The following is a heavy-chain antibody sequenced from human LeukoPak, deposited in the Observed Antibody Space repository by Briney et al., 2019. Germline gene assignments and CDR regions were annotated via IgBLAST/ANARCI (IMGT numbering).Heavy chain of an antibody. CDR2: INHSGST. CDR3: ARLLVVPAASDAFDI. CDR1: GGSFSGYY. J-gene: IGHJ3*02. Sequence: PSETLSLTCAVYGGSFSGYYWSWIRQPPGKGLEWIGEINHSGSTNYNPSLKSRVTISVDTSKNQFSLKLSSVTRADTAVHYCARLLVVPAASDAFDIWGQRTMVTVSS. V-gene: IGHV4-34*01. D-gene: IGHD2-2*01.